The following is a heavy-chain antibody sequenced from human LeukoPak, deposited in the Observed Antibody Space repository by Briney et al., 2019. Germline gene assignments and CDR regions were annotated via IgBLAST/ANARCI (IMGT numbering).Heavy chain of an antibody. CDR1: GGTFSSYA. V-gene: IGHV1-69*13. CDR2: IIPIFGTA. D-gene: IGHD3-16*02. CDR3: ARGVWGSYRYNEGSGYFDY. J-gene: IGHJ4*02. Sequence: GASVKVSCKASGGTFSSYAISWVRQAPGQGLEWMGGIIPIFGTANYAQKFQGRVTITADESTSTAYMELSSLRSEDTAVYYCARGVWGSYRYNEGSGYFDYWGQGTLVTVSS.